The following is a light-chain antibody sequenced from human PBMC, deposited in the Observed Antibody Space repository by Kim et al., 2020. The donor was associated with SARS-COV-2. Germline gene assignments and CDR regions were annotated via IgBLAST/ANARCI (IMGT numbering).Light chain of an antibody. J-gene: IGKJ1*01. CDR1: QSVSSSY. V-gene: IGKV3D-7*01. Sequence: PGERVTLSCRASQSVSSSYLTWYQPKPGQAPRLLIYGASTRATGIPARFSGSGSGTDFTLTISSLQPEDFAVYYCQQDYNLRTFGQGTKVDIK. CDR3: QQDYNLRT. CDR2: GAS.